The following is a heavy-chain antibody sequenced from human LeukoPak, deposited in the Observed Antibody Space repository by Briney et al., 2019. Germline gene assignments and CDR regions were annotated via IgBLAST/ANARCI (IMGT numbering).Heavy chain of an antibody. CDR2: ISHSGST. CDR3: ARDGISYYFDY. V-gene: IGHV4-34*01. J-gene: IGHJ4*02. D-gene: IGHD2-15*01. Sequence: SETLSLTCAVYGGSFSGYYWSWIRQPPGKGLEWIGEISHSGSTNYNPSLKSRVTISLDTSKNQFSLKLSSVTAADTAVYYCARDGISYYFDYWGQGTLVTVSS. CDR1: GGSFSGYY.